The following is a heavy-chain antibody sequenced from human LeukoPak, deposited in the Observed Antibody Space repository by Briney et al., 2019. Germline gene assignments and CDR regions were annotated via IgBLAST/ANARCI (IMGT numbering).Heavy chain of an antibody. D-gene: IGHD2-15*01. Sequence: ATVKVSCKASGYTFTSYGISWVRQAPGQGLEWMGCISAYDGHTNYGQKLQGRVTMTTDTSTTTAYMELRSLRSDDTAVYYCARLQDIVVVLTTRRPYGMDVWGQGTTVTVSS. CDR2: ISAYDGHT. V-gene: IGHV1-18*01. J-gene: IGHJ6*02. CDR3: ARLQDIVVVLTTRRPYGMDV. CDR1: GYTFTSYG.